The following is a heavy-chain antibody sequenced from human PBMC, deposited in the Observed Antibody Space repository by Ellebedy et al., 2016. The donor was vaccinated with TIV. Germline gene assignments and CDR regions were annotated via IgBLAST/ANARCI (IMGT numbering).Heavy chain of an antibody. CDR2: INHSGST. CDR1: GGSFSGYY. V-gene: IGHV4-34*01. J-gene: IGHJ1*01. Sequence: MPGGSLRLSCAVYGGSFSGYYWNWIRQPPGKGLEWIGEINHSGSTNYNPSLKSRVTISVDTSKNQFSLKLSSVTAADTAVYYCARARMMTTVTVWGQGTLVTVSS. D-gene: IGHD4-11*01. CDR3: ARARMMTTVTV.